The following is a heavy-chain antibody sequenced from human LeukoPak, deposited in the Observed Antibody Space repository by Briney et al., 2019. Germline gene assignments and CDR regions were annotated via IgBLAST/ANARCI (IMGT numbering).Heavy chain of an antibody. CDR3: ASLDRITDY. CDR2: ISYDGSNK. V-gene: IGHV3-30*03. J-gene: IGHJ4*02. CDR1: GFTFSSYG. Sequence: GGSLRLSCAASGFTFSSYGMHWVRQAPGKGLEWVAVISYDGSNKYYADSVKGRFTISRDNSKNTLYLQMNSLRAEDTAVYYCASLDRITDYWGQGTLVTVSS. D-gene: IGHD1-14*01.